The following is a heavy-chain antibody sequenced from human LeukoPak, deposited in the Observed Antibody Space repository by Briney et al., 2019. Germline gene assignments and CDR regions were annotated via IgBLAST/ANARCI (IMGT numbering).Heavy chain of an antibody. Sequence: ASVKVSCKASGGTFSSYAISWVGQAPGQGLEWMGGIIPIFGTANYAQKFQGRVTITADESTSTAYMELSSLRSEDTAVYYCARVLGSGYDPYFDYWGQGTLVTVSS. CDR1: GGTFSSYA. J-gene: IGHJ4*02. CDR2: IIPIFGTA. D-gene: IGHD5-12*01. V-gene: IGHV1-69*13. CDR3: ARVLGSGYDPYFDY.